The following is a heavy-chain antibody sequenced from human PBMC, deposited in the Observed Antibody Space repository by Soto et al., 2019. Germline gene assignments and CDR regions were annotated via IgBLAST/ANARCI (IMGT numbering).Heavy chain of an antibody. CDR3: ARDLRYFGPWDY. V-gene: IGHV3-48*01. J-gene: IGHJ4*02. D-gene: IGHD3-9*01. CDR2: ISTSSITI. Sequence: PGGSLRLSCAASGFTFSTYSMNWVRQAPGKGLEWLSYISTSSITIYYADSVKGRFTISRDNAKNSLYLQMNSLRAEDTAVYYCARDLRYFGPWDYWAQGTLVTVSS. CDR1: GFTFSTYS.